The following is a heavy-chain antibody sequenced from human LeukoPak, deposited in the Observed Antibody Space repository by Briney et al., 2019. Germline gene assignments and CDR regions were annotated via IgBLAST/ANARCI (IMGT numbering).Heavy chain of an antibody. CDR2: INPNSGGT. CDR1: GYTFTGYY. V-gene: IGHV1-2*02. J-gene: IGHJ6*03. D-gene: IGHD2-8*01. CDR3: AREPLYHYYMDV. Sequence: ASVKVSCKASGYTFTGYYMHWVRQAPGQGLEWMGWINPNSGGTNYAQKLQGRVTMTTDTSTSTAYMELRSLRSDDTAVYYCAREPLYHYYMDVWGKGTTVTISS.